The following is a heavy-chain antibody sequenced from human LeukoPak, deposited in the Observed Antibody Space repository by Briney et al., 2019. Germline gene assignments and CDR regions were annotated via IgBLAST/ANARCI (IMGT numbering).Heavy chain of an antibody. CDR1: GFTFSNYW. CDR2: IKPDGSEK. CDR3: ARGGL. V-gene: IGHV3-7*01. Sequence: GGSLRLSCAASGFTFSNYWMTRVRQAPGKGLEWVANIKPDGSEKYYVDSVKGRFTISRDNAKNSLYLQMNSLRAEDTAVYYCARGGLWGQGTLVTVSS. J-gene: IGHJ4*02.